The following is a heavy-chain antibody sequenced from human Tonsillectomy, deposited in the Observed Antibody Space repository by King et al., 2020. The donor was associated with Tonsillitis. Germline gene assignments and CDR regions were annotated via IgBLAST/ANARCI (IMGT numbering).Heavy chain of an antibody. CDR2: IRDDGSNK. CDR3: ADINPHYYYGMDV. Sequence: QLVQSGGGVVQPGGSLRLSCVVSGFTFSSYGMHWVRQAPGKGLEWVAFIRDDGSNKYYADSVKGRFTISRDNSKNTLYLQMNSLRAEDTAVYYCADINPHYYYGMDVWGQGTTVTVSS. J-gene: IGHJ6*02. CDR1: GFTFSSYG. V-gene: IGHV3-30*02.